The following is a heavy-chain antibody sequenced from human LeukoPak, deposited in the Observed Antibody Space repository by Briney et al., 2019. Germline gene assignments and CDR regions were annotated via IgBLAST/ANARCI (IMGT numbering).Heavy chain of an antibody. D-gene: IGHD3-10*01. J-gene: IGHJ4*02. CDR2: IHHSGST. Sequence: SETLSLTCTVSGGSISSSSYYWGWIRQPPGKGLEWIGYIHHSGSTSYKPSRRSRITISVDSSKNQFSLKLSSWTARDRAVYYCVSIFGSGSYYIPQWGQGALVTVSS. CDR3: VSIFGSGSYYIPQ. CDR1: GGSISSSSYY. V-gene: IGHV4-61*05.